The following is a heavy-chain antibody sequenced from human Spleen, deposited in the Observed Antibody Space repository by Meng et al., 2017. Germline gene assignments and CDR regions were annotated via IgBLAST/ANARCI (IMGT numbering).Heavy chain of an antibody. V-gene: IGHV4-39*01. Sequence: QPQLQESGPGLVRPSEALSLTCSVSGGSISTSGYYWGWIRQPPGKGLEWIGSIGHSGFTYYTPSLKSRVTVSIDTSRNQFSLKLSSVTAADTAVYYCALVTDWYFDLWGRGTLVTVSS. CDR3: ALVTDWYFDL. CDR1: GGSISTSGYY. D-gene: IGHD2-21*02. CDR2: IGHSGFT. J-gene: IGHJ2*01.